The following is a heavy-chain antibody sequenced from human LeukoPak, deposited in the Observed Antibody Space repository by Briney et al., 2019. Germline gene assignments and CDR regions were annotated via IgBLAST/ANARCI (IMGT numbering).Heavy chain of an antibody. CDR2: IIPILGIA. V-gene: IGHV1-69*04. CDR3: ARELGYCSSTSCSNYYYGMDV. D-gene: IGHD2-2*01. J-gene: IGHJ6*02. CDR1: GYTFISYG. Sequence: GASVKVSCKASGYTFISYGISWVRQAPGQGLEWMGRIIPILGIANYAQKFQGRVTITADKSTSTAYMELSSLRSEDTAVYYCARELGYCSSTSCSNYYYGMDVWGQGTTVTVSS.